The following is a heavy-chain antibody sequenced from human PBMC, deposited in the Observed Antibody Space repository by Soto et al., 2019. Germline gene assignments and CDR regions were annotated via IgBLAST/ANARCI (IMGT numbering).Heavy chain of an antibody. D-gene: IGHD3-10*01. CDR2: INHSGST. CDR1: GGSFSGYY. Sequence: QVQLQQWGAGLLKPSETLSLTCAVYGGSFSGYYWCWIRQPPGKGLEWMGEINHSGSTNYNPSLKYRVPISVDTSKNHFPLELSSVTAADTAVYYCARDLFPLVRGVIGYWGQGTLVTVSS. V-gene: IGHV4-34*01. CDR3: ARDLFPLVRGVIGY. J-gene: IGHJ4*02.